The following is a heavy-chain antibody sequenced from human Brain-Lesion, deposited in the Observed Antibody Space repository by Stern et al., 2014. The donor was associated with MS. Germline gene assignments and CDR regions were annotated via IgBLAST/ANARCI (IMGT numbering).Heavy chain of an antibody. CDR2: INPNTGGT. V-gene: IGHV1-2*02. D-gene: IGHD3-3*01. J-gene: IGHJ6*02. CDR1: GYIFTGYY. Sequence: VQLVESGAEVKKPGASVKVSCKTSGYIFTGYYIHWVRQAPGQGLEWMAWINPNTGGTKYAQTFHGRLTMSRDTSISTAYVELSSLTSDDTAVYYCARDQRGITIFGVVTDYYYLGMDVWGQGTTVTVSS. CDR3: ARDQRGITIFGVVTDYYYLGMDV.